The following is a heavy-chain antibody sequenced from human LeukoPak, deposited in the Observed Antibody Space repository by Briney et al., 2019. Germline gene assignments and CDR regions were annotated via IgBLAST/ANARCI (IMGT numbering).Heavy chain of an antibody. V-gene: IGHV1-8*01. J-gene: IGHJ6*03. CDR1: GYILTSYD. CDR3: ARGRNFYDSSGYHLPYMDV. D-gene: IGHD3-22*01. Sequence: ASLKVCCTASGYILTSYDINWVRESTGQGLEWMGWMNPNSGNTGYAQKFQGRVTMTRKPSMSTAYMELSSLRSEDTAVYYCARGRNFYDSSGYHLPYMDVWGKGTTVTVSS. CDR2: MNPNSGNT.